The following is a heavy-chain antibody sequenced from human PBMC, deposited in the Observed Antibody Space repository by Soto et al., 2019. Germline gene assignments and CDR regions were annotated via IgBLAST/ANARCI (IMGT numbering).Heavy chain of an antibody. D-gene: IGHD5-12*01. J-gene: IGHJ6*02. V-gene: IGHV4-34*01. CDR3: ARSSLDRDGYNWTYYYGMDV. Sequence: AVYGGSFIGYDGSLIRQPPGKGLEWIGEINHSGSTNYNPSLKSRVTISVDTSKNQFSLKLSSVTAADTAVYYCARSSLDRDGYNWTYYYGMDVWGQGTTVTVSS. CDR1: GGSFIGYD. CDR2: INHSGST.